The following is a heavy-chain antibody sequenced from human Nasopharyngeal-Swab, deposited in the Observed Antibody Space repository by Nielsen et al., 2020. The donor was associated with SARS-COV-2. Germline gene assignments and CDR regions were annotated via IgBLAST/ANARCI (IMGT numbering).Heavy chain of an antibody. CDR2: ISSSSSTI. V-gene: IGHV3-48*01. CDR1: GFSFSSYS. D-gene: IGHD3-9*01. Sequence: GESLKISCAASGFSFSSYSMNWVRQAPGKGLEWVSYISSSSSTIYYADSVKGRFTLSRDNSKSTLDLQMNSLRAEDTAVYYCAKDYDIGYWGQGTLVTVSS. CDR3: AKDYDIGY. J-gene: IGHJ4*02.